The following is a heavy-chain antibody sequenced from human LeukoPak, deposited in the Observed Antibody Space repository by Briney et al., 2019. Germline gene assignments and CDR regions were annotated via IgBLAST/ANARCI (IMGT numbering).Heavy chain of an antibody. Sequence: PGGSLRLSCAASGFTFDDYAMHWVWQAPGKGLEWVSGISWNSGSIGYADSVKGRFTISRDNAKNSLYLQMNSLRAEDTALYYCAKDIFTMVRGVVDYWGQGTLVTVSS. J-gene: IGHJ4*02. D-gene: IGHD3-10*01. CDR1: GFTFDDYA. CDR3: AKDIFTMVRGVVDY. CDR2: ISWNSGSI. V-gene: IGHV3-9*01.